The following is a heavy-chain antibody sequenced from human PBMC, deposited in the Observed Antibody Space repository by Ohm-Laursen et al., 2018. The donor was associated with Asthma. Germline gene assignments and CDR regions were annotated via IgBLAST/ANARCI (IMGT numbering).Heavy chain of an antibody. CDR3: ARVGATRFGYLDY. CDR1: GYTFTGYY. J-gene: IGHJ4*02. Sequence: SVKVSCKASGYTFTGYYMHWVRQAPGQGLEWMGRINPNSGGTNYAQKFQGRVTMTRDTSISTAYMELSRLRSDDTAVYYCARVGATRFGYLDYWGQGTLVTVSS. D-gene: IGHD1-26*01. CDR2: INPNSGGT. V-gene: IGHV1-2*06.